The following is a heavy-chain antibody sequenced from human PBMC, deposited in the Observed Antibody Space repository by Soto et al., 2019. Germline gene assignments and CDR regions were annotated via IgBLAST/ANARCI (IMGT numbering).Heavy chain of an antibody. V-gene: IGHV3-23*01. D-gene: IGHD2-8*02. Sequence: LMESGGDLVQPGGSLRLSCTASGFTFNPYAMNWVRQSPGRGLEWVATISYVGGGIHYRDSVRGRFTISRDDSRKPVYLQMHNLGAEDTAVYYWAIDESTGHNPSLDYWGQGTTVTVSS. CDR2: ISYVGGGI. J-gene: IGHJ4*02. CDR1: GFTFNPYA. CDR3: AIDESTGHNPSLDY.